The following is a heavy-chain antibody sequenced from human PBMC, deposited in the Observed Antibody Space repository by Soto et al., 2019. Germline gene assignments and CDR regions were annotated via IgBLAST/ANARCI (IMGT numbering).Heavy chain of an antibody. J-gene: IGHJ4*02. CDR3: VKAKESGYRGAFDS. Sequence: GGSLRLSCAATGFNFGSYAMGWVRQAPGKGLEWVSGVSGSGSSPYYADSVKGRLTISKDKSKNTLYLDLNNLRSEDTAVYFCVKAKESGYRGAFDSWGQGTMVTVSS. CDR1: GFNFGSYA. V-gene: IGHV3-23*01. CDR2: VSGSGSSP. D-gene: IGHD5-18*01.